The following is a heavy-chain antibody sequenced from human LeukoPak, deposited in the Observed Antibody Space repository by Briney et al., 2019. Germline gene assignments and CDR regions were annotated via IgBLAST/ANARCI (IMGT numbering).Heavy chain of an antibody. V-gene: IGHV1-3*01. Sequence: GASVKVSCKASGYTFTSYAMHWVRQAPGQRLEWMGWINAGNGNTKYSQKFQGRVTITRDTSASTAYMELTNLRSEDTAVYYCVRGFGYRDGTFDYWGQGTLVTVSS. J-gene: IGHJ4*02. CDR2: INAGNGNT. CDR1: GYTFTSYA. D-gene: IGHD5-18*01. CDR3: VRGFGYRDGTFDY.